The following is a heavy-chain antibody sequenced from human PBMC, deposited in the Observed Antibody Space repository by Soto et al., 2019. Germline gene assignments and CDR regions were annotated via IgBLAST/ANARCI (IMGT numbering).Heavy chain of an antibody. V-gene: IGHV1-69*13. CDR3: ASPARNYDFWSGYSFDI. Sequence: SVKVTCKASGGTFSSYSLSWVRHAPGQGLEWMGGIIPIFGTANYAQKFQGRVTITADESTSTAYMELSSLRSEDTAVYYCASPARNYDFWSGYSFDIWGQGTMVTVSS. J-gene: IGHJ3*02. CDR2: IIPIFGTA. CDR1: GGTFSSYS. D-gene: IGHD3-3*01.